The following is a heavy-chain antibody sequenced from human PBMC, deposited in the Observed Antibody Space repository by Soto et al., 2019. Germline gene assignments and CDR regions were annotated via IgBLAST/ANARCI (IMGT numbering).Heavy chain of an antibody. V-gene: IGHV3-30*18. Sequence: PGGSLRLSCAASGFTFSINDMHWVRQAPGRGLEWVAVISNDGNNKYYSDSVKGRFTLSRDNSKNMLFLQMGSLRAEDTAVYFFAKDDQTYHCAYFFDSWGPGTLVTVSS. CDR1: GFTFSIND. CDR2: ISNDGNNK. J-gene: IGHJ4*02. D-gene: IGHD2-2*01. CDR3: AKDDQTYHCAYFFDS.